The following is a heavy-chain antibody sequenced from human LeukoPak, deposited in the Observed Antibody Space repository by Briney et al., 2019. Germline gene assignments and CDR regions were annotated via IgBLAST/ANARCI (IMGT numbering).Heavy chain of an antibody. CDR3: AKAPVGDWGVSDA. Sequence: GGSLRLSCAASGFTFSSHAMSWVRQAPGKGLEWVSGISGSGSTTYYADSVKGRFTISRDHSKNTLFLQMDSLRAEDTAEYYCAKAPVGDWGVSDAWGQGTLVTVSS. CDR2: ISGSGSTT. J-gene: IGHJ5*02. CDR1: GFTFSSHA. D-gene: IGHD3-16*01. V-gene: IGHV3-23*01.